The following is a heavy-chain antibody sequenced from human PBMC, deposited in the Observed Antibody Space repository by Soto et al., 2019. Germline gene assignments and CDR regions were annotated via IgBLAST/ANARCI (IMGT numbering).Heavy chain of an antibody. V-gene: IGHV3-15*01. CDR1: GFTFSNSC. Sequence: GGSLRLSCAASGFTFSNSCMSWVRQAPGKGLEWVCRINSKTDGGTTDYAAPVKGRFTISRDDSKNTLYLQMNSLKTEDTAVYYCTTGPDIVGTIDYWGQGTLVTVSS. CDR3: TTGPDIVGTIDY. D-gene: IGHD5-12*01. CDR2: INSKTDGGTT. J-gene: IGHJ4*02.